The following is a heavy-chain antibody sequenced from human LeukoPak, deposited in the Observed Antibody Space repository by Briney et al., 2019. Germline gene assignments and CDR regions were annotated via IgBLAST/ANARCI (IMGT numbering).Heavy chain of an antibody. D-gene: IGHD6-19*01. Sequence: PGGSLRLSCAASGFTFSSYAMHWVRQAPGKGLEWVAVISYDGSNKYYADSVKGRFTISRDNSKNTLYLQMNSLRAEDTAVYYCAKNSGWSPDYYMDVWGKGTTVTVSS. V-gene: IGHV3-30*14. CDR2: ISYDGSNK. J-gene: IGHJ6*03. CDR3: AKNSGWSPDYYMDV. CDR1: GFTFSSYA.